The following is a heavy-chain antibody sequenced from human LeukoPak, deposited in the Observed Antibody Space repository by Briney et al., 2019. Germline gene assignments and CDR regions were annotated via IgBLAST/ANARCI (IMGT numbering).Heavy chain of an antibody. Sequence: SETLSLTCTVSGGSISSYYWSWIRQPPGKGLEWLGYIYYSGSTIFNRSLKSRVTISLDTSKNQFSRKLSTVTAADTAVYYCARHGALGYCSSTSCPNWFDPRGQGTLVTVSS. J-gene: IGHJ5*02. D-gene: IGHD2-2*01. V-gene: IGHV4-59*08. CDR3: ARHGALGYCSSTSCPNWFDP. CDR1: GGSISSYY. CDR2: IYYSGST.